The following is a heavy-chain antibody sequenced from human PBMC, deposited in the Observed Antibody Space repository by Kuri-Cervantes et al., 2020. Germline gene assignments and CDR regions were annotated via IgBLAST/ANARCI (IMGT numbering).Heavy chain of an antibody. CDR1: GFTFSSYG. Sequence: GASMKISCAASGFTFSSYGMHWVRQAPGKGLEWVAFIRYDGSNKYYADSVKGRFTISRDNSKNTLYLQMNSLRAEDTAVYYCAKDRKPTLGYCSGGSCTTFDYWGQGTLVTVSS. J-gene: IGHJ4*02. CDR2: IRYDGSNK. V-gene: IGHV3-30*02. CDR3: AKDRKPTLGYCSGGSCTTFDY. D-gene: IGHD2-15*01.